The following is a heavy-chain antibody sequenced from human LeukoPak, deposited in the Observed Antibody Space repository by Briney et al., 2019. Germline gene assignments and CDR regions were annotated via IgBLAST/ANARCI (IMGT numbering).Heavy chain of an antibody. D-gene: IGHD6-13*01. V-gene: IGHV5-51*01. J-gene: IGHJ4*02. CDR3: AGAGLESSISIAAAGIGDY. CDR2: IYPGDSDT. Sequence: GESLKISCKGSGYSFTSYWIGWVRQMPGKGLEWMGIIYPGDSDTRYSPSFQGQVTISADKSISTAYLQWSSLKASDTAMYYCAGAGLESSISIAAAGIGDYWGQGTLVTVSS. CDR1: GYSFTSYW.